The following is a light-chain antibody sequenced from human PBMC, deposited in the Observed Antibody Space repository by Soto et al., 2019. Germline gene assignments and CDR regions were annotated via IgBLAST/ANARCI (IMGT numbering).Light chain of an antibody. CDR2: GAS. CDR1: HTVNSNY. V-gene: IGKV3-20*01. CDR3: QQHGDSLT. Sequence: PGKRATLSCRASHTVNSNYLGWYQQKPGQAPRLLMDGASSRATGIPDRFSGSGSGTDFTLTISRLEPEDFAVYYCQQHGDSLTFGGGTKVEIK. J-gene: IGKJ4*01.